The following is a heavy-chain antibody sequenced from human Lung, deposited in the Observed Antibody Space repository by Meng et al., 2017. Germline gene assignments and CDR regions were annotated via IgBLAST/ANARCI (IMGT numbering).Heavy chain of an antibody. V-gene: IGHV4-34*01. J-gene: IGHJ4*02. CDR2: INHSGST. CDR3: ARGPTTMAHDFDY. Sequence: QLQKWGVGLLKPSETLSLTCVVSGGSFIDYYWSWIRQPPGKGLEWIGEINHSGSTNYNPSLESRATISVDTSQNNLSLKLSSVTAADSAVYYCARGPTTMAHDFDYWGQGTLVTVSS. CDR1: GGSFIDYY. D-gene: IGHD4-11*01.